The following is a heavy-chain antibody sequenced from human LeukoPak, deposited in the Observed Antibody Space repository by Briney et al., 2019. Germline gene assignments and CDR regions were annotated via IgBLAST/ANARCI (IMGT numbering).Heavy chain of an antibody. CDR3: ARVRGYYNCGYYDY. CDR2: IYYTGNT. Sequence: SETLSLTCTVCGGSIGGYFWTWIRQPPGKGLEWIGHIYYTGNTNYDPSLKNRVSISVDTSKNQFSLKLTSVTSADTAKYYCARVRGYYNCGYYDYWGQGTLVTVSS. V-gene: IGHV4-59*01. D-gene: IGHD3-22*01. CDR1: GGSIGGYF. J-gene: IGHJ4*02.